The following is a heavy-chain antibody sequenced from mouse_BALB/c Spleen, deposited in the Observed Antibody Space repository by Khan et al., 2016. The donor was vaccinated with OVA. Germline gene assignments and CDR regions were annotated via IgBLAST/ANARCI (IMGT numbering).Heavy chain of an antibody. Sequence: QVQLQQSGPGLAAPSQSLSITCTISGFSLTNYGVHWVRQPPGKGLEWLVVIWSDGSTNYNSVLKSRLTITKDNSQSQVFLKMNSLQTDDTAIYFGARQSYYHYNIMDDWGKGNSVTVST. V-gene: IGHV2-6-1*01. CDR3: ARQSYYHYNIMDD. J-gene: IGHJ4*01. CDR2: IWSDGST. D-gene: IGHD2-10*01. CDR1: GFSLTNYG.